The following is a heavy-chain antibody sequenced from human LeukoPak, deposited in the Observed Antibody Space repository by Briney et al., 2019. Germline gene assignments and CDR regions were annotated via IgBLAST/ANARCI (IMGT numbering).Heavy chain of an antibody. D-gene: IGHD4-17*01. CDR2: ISSSSSTI. V-gene: IGHV3-48*01. CDR3: AEGDLDYGDGTSFDY. Sequence: AGGSLRLSCAASGFTFSSYSMNWVRQAPGKGLEWVSYISSSSSTIYYADSVKGRFTISRDNAKSSLYLQMNSLRAEDTAVYYCAEGDLDYGDGTSFDYWGQGTLVTVSS. J-gene: IGHJ4*02. CDR1: GFTFSSYS.